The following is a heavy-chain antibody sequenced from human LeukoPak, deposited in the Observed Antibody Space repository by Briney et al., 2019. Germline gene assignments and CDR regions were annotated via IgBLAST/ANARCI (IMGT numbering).Heavy chain of an antibody. Sequence: GGSLRLSCAASGFTFSSYAMSWVRQAPGKGLEWVSAISGSGGSTYYADSVKGRFTISRDNSKNTLYLQMNSLRAEDTAVYYCAKYLTVADSTGYFDYWGQGTLVTVSS. CDR3: AKYLTVADSTGYFDY. D-gene: IGHD6-19*01. V-gene: IGHV3-23*01. J-gene: IGHJ4*02. CDR1: GFTFSSYA. CDR2: ISGSGGST.